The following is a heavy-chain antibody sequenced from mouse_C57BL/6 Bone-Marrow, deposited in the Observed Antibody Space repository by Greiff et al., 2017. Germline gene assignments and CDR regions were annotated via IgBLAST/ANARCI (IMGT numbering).Heavy chain of an antibody. D-gene: IGHD2-5*01. CDR2: IYPGSGST. Sequence: QVQLQQSGAELVKPGASVKMSCKASGYTFTSYWITWVKQRPGQGLEWIGDIYPGSGSTNYNQKFKGKATLTVDKSSSTAYMQLSSLTSEDSAVYYCALYYSNPYAMDYWGQGTSVTVSS. CDR1: GYTFTSYW. J-gene: IGHJ4*01. V-gene: IGHV1-55*01. CDR3: ALYYSNPYAMDY.